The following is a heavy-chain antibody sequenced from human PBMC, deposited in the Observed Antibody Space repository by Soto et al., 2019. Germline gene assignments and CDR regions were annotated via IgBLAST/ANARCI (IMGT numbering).Heavy chain of an antibody. CDR1: GYSFTSYW. J-gene: IGHJ6*02. D-gene: IGHD6-6*01. Sequence: GESLKISCKGSGYSFTSYWIGWVRQMPGKGLEWMGIIYPGDSDTRYSPSFQGQVIISADKSIRTAYLQWNSLEATDTAMYYCARQEQVGNYCYGLDVWGQGTTVTVSS. CDR2: IYPGDSDT. CDR3: ARQEQVGNYCYGLDV. V-gene: IGHV5-51*01.